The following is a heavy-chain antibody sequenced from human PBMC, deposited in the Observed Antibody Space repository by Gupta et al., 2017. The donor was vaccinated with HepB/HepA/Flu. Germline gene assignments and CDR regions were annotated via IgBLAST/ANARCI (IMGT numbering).Heavy chain of an antibody. CDR1: GFTFLSYT. J-gene: IGHJ4*02. CDR2: ISGSANHI. V-gene: IGHV3-21*01. D-gene: IGHD3-10*01. Sequence: HLEESGGGLVRPGGSRRLSCVGSGFTFLSYTMHWVRQTPGKGLQWVASISGSANHIFYADSVKDRFIVSRDNAKNSLFLQMNNLRAEETAVYYCARDLGSTLWFADFGYFDLWGQGTLLTVSS. CDR3: ARDLGSTLWFADFGYFDL.